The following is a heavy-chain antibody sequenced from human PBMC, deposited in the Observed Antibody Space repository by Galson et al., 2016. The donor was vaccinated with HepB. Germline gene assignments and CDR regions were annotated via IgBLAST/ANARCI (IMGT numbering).Heavy chain of an antibody. CDR1: GVTVSNNY. Sequence: SLRLSCAASGVTVSNNYMSWVRQAPGRGLEWVSVIYSGGETYYADSVKGRFTISRGNSKNTVFLQMNSLRAEDTAVHYCARDTWTWNGGQGTLVTVSS. CDR3: ARDTWTWN. CDR2: IYSGGET. J-gene: IGHJ4*02. D-gene: IGHD3/OR15-3a*01. V-gene: IGHV3-66*01.